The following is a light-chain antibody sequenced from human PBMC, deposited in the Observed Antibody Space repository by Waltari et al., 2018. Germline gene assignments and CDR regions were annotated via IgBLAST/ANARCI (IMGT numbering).Light chain of an antibody. CDR3: QMYVRLPVT. V-gene: IGKV3-20*01. Sequence: EIVLTQSPGTLALSPGERATLSCRASQSVGRALAWYQQKPGQAPRLLIYDASSRTTGIPDRFRGSGSGTDFSLTISRVEPEDFAVYYCQMYVRLPVTFGQGT. J-gene: IGKJ1*01. CDR1: QSVGRA. CDR2: DAS.